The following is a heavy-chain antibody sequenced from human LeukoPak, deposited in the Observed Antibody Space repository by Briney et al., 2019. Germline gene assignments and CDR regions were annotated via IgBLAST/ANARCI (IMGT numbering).Heavy chain of an antibody. J-gene: IGHJ4*02. D-gene: IGHD5-18*01. V-gene: IGHV3-30*04. CDR3: ARGLKTASVLSSSPDY. Sequence: GRSLRLSCAASGFNFSTYAMHWVRQAPGKGLEWVAVISYDGSNEFYADSVKGRFTISRDNSKNTLFLQMNSLRTEDTAVFYCARGLKTASVLSSSPDYWGQGTLVTVSS. CDR1: GFNFSTYA. CDR2: ISYDGSNE.